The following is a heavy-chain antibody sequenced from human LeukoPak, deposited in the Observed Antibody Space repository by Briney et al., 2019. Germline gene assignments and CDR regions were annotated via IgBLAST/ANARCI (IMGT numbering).Heavy chain of an antibody. CDR2: IYYSGST. Sequence: SQTLSLTCTVSGGSISSGGYYWSWIRQHPGKGLEWVGYIYYSGSTYYNPSLKSRVTISVDTSKNQFSLKLSSVTAADTAVYYCAREGYCSSTSCYIPWGRGTLVTVSS. V-gene: IGHV4-31*03. D-gene: IGHD2-2*02. J-gene: IGHJ5*02. CDR1: GGSISSGGYY. CDR3: AREGYCSSTSCYIP.